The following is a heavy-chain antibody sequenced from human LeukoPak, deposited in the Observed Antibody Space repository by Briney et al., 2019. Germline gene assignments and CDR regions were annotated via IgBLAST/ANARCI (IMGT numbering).Heavy chain of an antibody. V-gene: IGHV4-61*02. J-gene: IGHJ3*02. CDR1: GDSISNGSYY. CDR2: IHTSGST. CDR3: ARGGAAARGNNAFDI. D-gene: IGHD6-13*01. Sequence: SQTLSLTCTVSGDSISNGSYYWRWIRQPAGKGLEWIERIHTSGSTNYNSSLKSRVTISLDTSKSQVSLSLTSVAAADTAVYYCARGGAAARGNNAFDIWGQGTMVTVSS.